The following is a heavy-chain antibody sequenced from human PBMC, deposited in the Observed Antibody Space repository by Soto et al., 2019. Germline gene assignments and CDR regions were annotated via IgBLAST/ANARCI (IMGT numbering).Heavy chain of an antibody. Sequence: SETLSLTCNVSGGSIGSYYWSWIRQPAGKALEWIGRIYTSGTTNYNPSLKSRATMLIDTSKNQFSLILSSVTAADTAVYYCAREGASGFGMDVWGQGTTVTVSS. CDR2: IYTSGTT. V-gene: IGHV4-4*07. D-gene: IGHD1-26*01. J-gene: IGHJ6*02. CDR3: AREGASGFGMDV. CDR1: GGSIGSYY.